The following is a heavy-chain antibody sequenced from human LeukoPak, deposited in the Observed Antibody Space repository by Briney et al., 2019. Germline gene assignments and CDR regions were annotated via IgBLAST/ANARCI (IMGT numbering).Heavy chain of an antibody. J-gene: IGHJ4*02. Sequence: GGSLRLSCTASGFSFSSYEMNWVRQAPGKGLEWVSYISSSGSTIYYADSVKGRFTISRDNAKNSLYLQMNSLRAEDTAVYYCARVGDGYNQGDYWGQGTLVTVSS. V-gene: IGHV3-48*03. D-gene: IGHD5-24*01. CDR2: ISSSGSTI. CDR1: GFSFSSYE. CDR3: ARVGDGYNQGDY.